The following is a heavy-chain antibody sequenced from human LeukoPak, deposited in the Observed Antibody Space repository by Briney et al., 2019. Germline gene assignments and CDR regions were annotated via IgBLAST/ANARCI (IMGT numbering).Heavy chain of an antibody. CDR1: GGSISSHY. Sequence: PSETLSLTCTDSGGSISSHYWSWIRQPPGKGLEWIGYIYYSGSTNYNPSLKSRVTISVDTSKNQFSLKLSSVTAADTAVYYCASPAGYWGQGTLVTVSS. J-gene: IGHJ4*02. V-gene: IGHV4-59*11. CDR2: IYYSGST. CDR3: ASPAGY. D-gene: IGHD6-13*01.